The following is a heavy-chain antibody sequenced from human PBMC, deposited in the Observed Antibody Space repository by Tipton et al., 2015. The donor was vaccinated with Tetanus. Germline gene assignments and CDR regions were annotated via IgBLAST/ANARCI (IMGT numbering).Heavy chain of an antibody. D-gene: IGHD2-21*01. V-gene: IGHV4-59*01. CDR1: GGSISSFY. J-gene: IGHJ6*02. CDR2: IYQNGDA. CDR3: ARERIEAFYCHGLDV. Sequence: TLSLTCTVSGGSISSFYWYWIRQPPGKGLEWIAYIYQNGDANHNPSLQSRVTISVDTSKKQFSLQLAFVTAADTAIYYCARERIEAFYCHGLDVWGPGTTVTVSS.